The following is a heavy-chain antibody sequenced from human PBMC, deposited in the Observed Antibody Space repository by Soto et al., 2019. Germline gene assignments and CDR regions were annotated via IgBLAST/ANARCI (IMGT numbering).Heavy chain of an antibody. Sequence: ASVEVSCKXSGYTFTSYAMHWVRQAPGQRLEWMGWINAGNGNTKYSQKFQGRVTITRDTSASTAYMELSSLRSEDTAVYYCARDPSGYSLDDAFDIWGQGTMVTVSS. CDR3: ARDPSGYSLDDAFDI. V-gene: IGHV1-3*01. D-gene: IGHD5-18*01. J-gene: IGHJ3*02. CDR2: INAGNGNT. CDR1: GYTFTSYA.